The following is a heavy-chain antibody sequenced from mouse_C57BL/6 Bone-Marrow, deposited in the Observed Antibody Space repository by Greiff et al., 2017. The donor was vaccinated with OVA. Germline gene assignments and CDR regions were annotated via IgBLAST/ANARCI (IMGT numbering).Heavy chain of an antibody. V-gene: IGHV1-74*04. CDR2: IQPSDSDT. CDR1: GYTFTSYW. Sequence: VKLQQPGAELVKPGASVKVSFKASGYTFTSYWMHWVKQRPGQGLEWIGRIQPSDSDTNYNQKFKGKATLTVDKSSSTAYMQLSSLTSEDAAVYYCAIESTVVARYFDVWGTGTTVTVSS. CDR3: AIESTVVARYFDV. D-gene: IGHD1-1*01. J-gene: IGHJ1*03.